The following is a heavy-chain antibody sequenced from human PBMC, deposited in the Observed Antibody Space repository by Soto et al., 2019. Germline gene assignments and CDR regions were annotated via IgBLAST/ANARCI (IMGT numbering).Heavy chain of an antibody. CDR2: IYYSGST. D-gene: IGHD2-21*02. V-gene: IGHV4-39*01. CDR3: ARQRTSVVTQAYFDS. J-gene: IGHJ4*02. Sequence: PSETLSLTCTVTGDSINNRSYYWGWIRQPPGKGLEWIGSIYYSGSTYNNPSLKSRVSMSVDTSKNQFSLKLRSVTAADTAPYYCARQRTSVVTQAYFDSWGQGFLVTVSS. CDR1: GDSINNRSYY.